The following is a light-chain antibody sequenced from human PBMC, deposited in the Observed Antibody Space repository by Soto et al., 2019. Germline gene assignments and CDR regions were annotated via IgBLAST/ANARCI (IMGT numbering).Light chain of an antibody. CDR2: GTS. CDR1: QSVGRDY. V-gene: IGKV3-20*01. CDR3: QQYGSSPT. Sequence: EIVLTQSPCTLSLSPGSRATLSCRASQSVGRDYLAWYQQKPGQAPRILIHGTSYRATGIPDRFRGIGSGTDFILTISRLEPEDFAVYYCQQYGSSPTFGQGTKVDIK. J-gene: IGKJ1*01.